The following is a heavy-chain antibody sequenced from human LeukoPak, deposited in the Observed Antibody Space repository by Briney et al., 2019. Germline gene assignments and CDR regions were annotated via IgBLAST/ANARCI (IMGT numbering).Heavy chain of an antibody. Sequence: ASVKVSCKASGYTFTSYYMHWVRQAPGQGLEWMGIINPSGGSTSYAQKFQGRVTMTRDTSISTAYMELSRLRSDDTAVYYCASGDYEEGTIDYWGQGTLVTVSS. CDR2: INPSGGST. V-gene: IGHV1-46*01. CDR1: GYTFTSYY. J-gene: IGHJ4*02. CDR3: ASGDYEEGTIDY. D-gene: IGHD4-17*01.